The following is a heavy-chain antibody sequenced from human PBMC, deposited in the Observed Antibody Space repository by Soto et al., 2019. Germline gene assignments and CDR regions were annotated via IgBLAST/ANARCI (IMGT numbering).Heavy chain of an antibody. J-gene: IGHJ3*02. CDR2: IYPSDSAV. CDR3: ACLAVAVPAATNAFDI. CDR1: GYSFKTYW. V-gene: IGHV5-51*01. Sequence: EVQLVQSGADVKKPGESLKISCKGFGYSFKTYWIAWVRQMPGKGLEWMGSIYPSDSAVTYNPPFQGQVSISVDKSINTADLQWSSLTASDSATFYCACLAVAVPAATNAFDIWGQGIMVTVSS. D-gene: IGHD2-2*01.